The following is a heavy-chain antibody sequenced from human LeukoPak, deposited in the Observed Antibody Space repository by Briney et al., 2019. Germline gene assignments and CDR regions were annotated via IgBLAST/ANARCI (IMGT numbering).Heavy chain of an antibody. J-gene: IGHJ4*02. Sequence: GGSLRLSCTVSGFTVSSNFMSWVRQAPGKGPEWVSVIYTSGITYYADSVRGRFTISRDNSKNTLYLQMDSLTAEDTAVYYCAREDAGGTYSFDYWGQGTLVTVSS. CDR3: AREDAGGTYSFDY. CDR1: GFTVSSNF. CDR2: IYTSGIT. V-gene: IGHV3-66*01. D-gene: IGHD1-26*01.